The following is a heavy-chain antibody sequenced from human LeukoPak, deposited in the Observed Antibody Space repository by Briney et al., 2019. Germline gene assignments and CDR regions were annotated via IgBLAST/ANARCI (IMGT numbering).Heavy chain of an antibody. CDR1: GFTFSSYS. CDR2: ISSSSSYI. V-gene: IGHV3-21*01. J-gene: IGHJ5*02. CDR3: ARWSKPHLGDYRMNWFDP. D-gene: IGHD2-21*01. Sequence: PGGSLRLSCAASGFTFSSYSMNWVRQAPGKGLEWVSSISSSSSYIYYADSVKGRFTISRDNAKNSLYLQMNSLRAEDTAVYYCARWSKPHLGDYRMNWFDPWGQGTLVTVSS.